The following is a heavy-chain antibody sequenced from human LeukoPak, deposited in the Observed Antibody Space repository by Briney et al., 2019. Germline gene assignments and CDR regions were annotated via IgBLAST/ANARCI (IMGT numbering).Heavy chain of an antibody. CDR1: GYTFTGYY. CDR3: ARDRSYDFWSDYSPDAFDI. Sequence: ASVKVSCKASGYTFTGYYIHWVRQAPGQGLEWMGWINLNSGGTNYAQKFQGRVTMTRDTSISTVYMELSRLRSDDTAVYYCARDRSYDFWSDYSPDAFDIWGQGTMVTVSS. CDR2: INLNSGGT. D-gene: IGHD3-3*01. J-gene: IGHJ3*02. V-gene: IGHV1-2*02.